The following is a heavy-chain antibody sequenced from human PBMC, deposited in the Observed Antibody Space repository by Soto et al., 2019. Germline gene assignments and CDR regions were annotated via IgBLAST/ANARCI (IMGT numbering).Heavy chain of an antibody. CDR2: IRSKADGGTT. Sequence: EVQLVESGGGLVKPGESLRLSCAASGFTLTNGWMTWVRQAPGKGLEWVGRIRSKADGGTTDYSAPVKGRFTISRDDSNATLYLQMNSLKDEDTAVYYCSTGRYRHGSDYWGPGTLVTVSS. J-gene: IGHJ4*02. D-gene: IGHD5-18*01. CDR1: GFTLTNGW. V-gene: IGHV3-15*07. CDR3: STGRYRHGSDY.